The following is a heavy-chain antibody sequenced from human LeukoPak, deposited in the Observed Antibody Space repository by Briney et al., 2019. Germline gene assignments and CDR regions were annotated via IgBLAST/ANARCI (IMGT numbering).Heavy chain of an antibody. CDR1: LGSISTNNW. CDR2: IYHSGST. J-gene: IGHJ3*02. CDR3: ARGGMIFNHDAFDI. Sequence: SETLSLTCAVSLGSISTNNWWSWVRQTPGKGLEWIGEIYHSGSTNCNPSLKSRITMSVDNSKNQLSLKLSSVTAADTAVYYCARGGMIFNHDAFDIWGQGTMVTVSS. V-gene: IGHV4-4*02. D-gene: IGHD3-16*01.